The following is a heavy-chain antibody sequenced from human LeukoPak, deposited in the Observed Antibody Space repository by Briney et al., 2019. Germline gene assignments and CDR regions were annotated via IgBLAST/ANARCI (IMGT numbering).Heavy chain of an antibody. CDR1: GYTFTGYY. CDR3: ARDLPYSSSWESIDY. Sequence: ASVKVSCKASGYTFTGYYMHWVRQAPGQGLEWMGWINPNSGGTTYAQNFQGRVTMTRDTSISTAYMELSRLRSDDTSVYYCARDLPYSSSWESIDYWGQGTLVTVSS. D-gene: IGHD6-13*01. V-gene: IGHV1-2*02. CDR2: INPNSGGT. J-gene: IGHJ4*02.